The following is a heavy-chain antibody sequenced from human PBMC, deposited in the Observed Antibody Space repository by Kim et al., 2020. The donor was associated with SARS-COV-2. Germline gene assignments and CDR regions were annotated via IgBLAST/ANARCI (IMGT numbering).Heavy chain of an antibody. J-gene: IGHJ5*02. CDR1: GFTFRSYV. V-gene: IGHV3-23*01. Sequence: LSLTCAASGFTFRSYVMSWVRQTPGKGLEWVSGISVGSTGSTYYADSVKGRFTISRDTPKNTLYLQMNSLRGEDTAVYYCAKGSTWFDAWGQGTLVTVSS. CDR3: AKGSTWFDA. D-gene: IGHD2-15*01. CDR2: ISVGSTGST.